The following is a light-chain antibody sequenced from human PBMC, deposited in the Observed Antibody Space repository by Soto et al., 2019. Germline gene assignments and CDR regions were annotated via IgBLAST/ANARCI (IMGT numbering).Light chain of an antibody. Sequence: IVMTQSPATLSVSPGDRATLSCRASQSVSSYLAWYQHKPGQAPRLLVYDASNRATDIPDRFSGSGSGTDFTLTISSLDPEDFAVYYCHQRSKWPLTFGGGTKVDIK. J-gene: IGKJ4*01. CDR3: HQRSKWPLT. CDR2: DAS. V-gene: IGKV3-11*01. CDR1: QSVSSY.